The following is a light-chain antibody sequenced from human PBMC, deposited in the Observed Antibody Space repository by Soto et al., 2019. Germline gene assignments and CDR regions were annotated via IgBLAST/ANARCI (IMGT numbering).Light chain of an antibody. CDR2: GAS. Sequence: EIVMTQSPATLSVSPGERATLSCRASQSVGSNLAWYQQKAGQAPRLLIYGASKRAIGLPARFSGSGSGTEFTLTITSLQSEDFATYYCQQSYNIPQTFGQGTKVDIK. CDR3: QQSYNIPQT. V-gene: IGKV3-15*01. CDR1: QSVGSN. J-gene: IGKJ1*01.